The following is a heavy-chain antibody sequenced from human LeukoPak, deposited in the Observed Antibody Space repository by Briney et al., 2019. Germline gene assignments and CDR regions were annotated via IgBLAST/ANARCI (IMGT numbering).Heavy chain of an antibody. CDR1: GFTFSSYA. D-gene: IGHD2-21*02. Sequence: GRSLRLSCAASGFTFSSYAMHWVRQAPGKGLEWVAVIWYDGSNKYYADSVKGRFTISRDNSKNTLYLQMNSLRAEDTAVYYCARERVAYCGGDCYIFDYWGQGTLVTVSS. J-gene: IGHJ4*02. V-gene: IGHV3-33*08. CDR3: ARERVAYCGGDCYIFDY. CDR2: IWYDGSNK.